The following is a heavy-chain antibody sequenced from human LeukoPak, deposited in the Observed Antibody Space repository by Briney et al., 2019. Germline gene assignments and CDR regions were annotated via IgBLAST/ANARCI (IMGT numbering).Heavy chain of an antibody. CDR1: GGSISSGDYY. CDR2: IYYSGST. CDR3: ARVVAAAGTEWFDP. J-gene: IGHJ5*02. Sequence: SETLSLTCTVSGGSISSGDYYWSWIRQPPGNGLEWIGYIYYSGSTYYNPSLKSRVTISVDTSKNQFSLKLSSVTAADTAVYYCARVVAAAGTEWFDPWGQGTLVTVSS. D-gene: IGHD6-13*01. V-gene: IGHV4-30-4*01.